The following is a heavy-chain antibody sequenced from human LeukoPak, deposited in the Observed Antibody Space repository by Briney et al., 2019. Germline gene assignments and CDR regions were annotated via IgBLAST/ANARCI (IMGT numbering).Heavy chain of an antibody. Sequence: PSETLSLTCTVSGDSISSSSYYWGWIRQPPGKGLEWIGTFYYGGSTYHNPSLKSRVTISADTSKNQFSLRLSSVTAADTALYYCASGGEQLWPYEPFSSWGQGTLVTVSS. D-gene: IGHD1/OR15-1a*01. V-gene: IGHV4-39*01. CDR1: GDSISSSSYY. CDR3: ASGGEQLWPYEPFSS. J-gene: IGHJ5*02. CDR2: FYYGGST.